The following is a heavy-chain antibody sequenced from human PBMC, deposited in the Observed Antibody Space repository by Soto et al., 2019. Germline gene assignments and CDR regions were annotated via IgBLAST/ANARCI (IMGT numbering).Heavy chain of an antibody. CDR2: FDPEDGET. CDR3: LTATPDYYYYGMDV. CDR1: GYTLTELS. V-gene: IGHV1-24*01. Sequence: SVKVSCKVSGYTLTELSMHWVRQAPGKGLEWMGGFDPEDGETIYAQKFQGRVTMTEDTSTDTAYMELSSLRSEDTAVYYCLTATPDYYYYGMDVWGQGNTVRVYS. J-gene: IGHJ6*02. D-gene: IGHD5-12*01.